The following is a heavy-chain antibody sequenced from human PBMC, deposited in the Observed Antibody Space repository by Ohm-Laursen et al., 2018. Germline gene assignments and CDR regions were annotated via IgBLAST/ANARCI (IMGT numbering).Heavy chain of an antibody. J-gene: IGHJ4*02. V-gene: IGHV3-11*01. CDR1: RFIFSDYY. Sequence: GSLRLSCAASRFIFSDYYMTWIRQAPGKGLEWVSSISSSGSSIFYADSVKGRFTISRDNAKNSLYLQMNSLRAEDTAVYYCARVRTGKLDYWGQGTLVTVSS. CDR3: ARVRTGKLDY. CDR2: ISSSGSSI. D-gene: IGHD3/OR15-3a*01.